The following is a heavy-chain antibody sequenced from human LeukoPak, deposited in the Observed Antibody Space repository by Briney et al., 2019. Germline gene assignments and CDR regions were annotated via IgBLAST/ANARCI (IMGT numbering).Heavy chain of an antibody. CDR2: ISAYNGNT. CDR3: ARDSWVVVVPAFSAFDI. CDR1: GGTFTSYG. Sequence: ASVKVSCKASGGTFTSYGISWVRQAPGQGLEWMGWISAYNGNTNYAQKLQGRVTMTTDTSTSTAYMELRSLRSDDTAVYYCARDSWVVVVPAFSAFDIWGQGTMVTVSS. V-gene: IGHV1-18*01. J-gene: IGHJ3*02. D-gene: IGHD2-2*01.